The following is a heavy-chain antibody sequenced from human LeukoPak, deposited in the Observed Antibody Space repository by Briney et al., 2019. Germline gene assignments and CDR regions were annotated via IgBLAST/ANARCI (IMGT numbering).Heavy chain of an antibody. J-gene: IGHJ4*02. V-gene: IGHV3-30*02. CDR3: AKGGSPAMLDY. CDR2: IPYDGSNK. Sequence: GGSLRLSCAASGFTFSSYGMHWVRQAPGKGLEWVAFIPYDGSNKYYSDSLKGRFTISRDNSKNTLYLQMNSLRVDDTAVYYCAKGGSPAMLDYWGQGTLVAVSS. CDR1: GFTFSSYG. D-gene: IGHD2-2*01.